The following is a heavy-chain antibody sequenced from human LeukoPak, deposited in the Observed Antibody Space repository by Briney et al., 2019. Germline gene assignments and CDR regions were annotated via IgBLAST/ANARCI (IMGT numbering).Heavy chain of an antibody. CDR3: AKGYYDSSGYVDY. Sequence: GGSLRLSCAASGFTFSSYAMSWVRQAPGKGLEGVSGISWNSGSIGYADSVKGRFTISRDNAKNSLYLQMNSLRAEDTALYYCAKGYYDSSGYVDYWGQGTLVTVSS. D-gene: IGHD3-22*01. V-gene: IGHV3-9*01. CDR1: GFTFSSYA. J-gene: IGHJ4*02. CDR2: ISWNSGSI.